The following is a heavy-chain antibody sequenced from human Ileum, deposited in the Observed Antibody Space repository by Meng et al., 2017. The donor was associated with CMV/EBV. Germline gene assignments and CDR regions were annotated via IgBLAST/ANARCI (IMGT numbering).Heavy chain of an antibody. D-gene: IGHD3-10*01. CDR1: GFTFSCYS. CDR2: ISSSSSSI. J-gene: IGHJ5*02. Sequence: AFGFTFSCYSMNWVRQAPGKGLEWVSSISSSSSSIYYADSVKGRFTISRDNAKNSLYLQMNSLRAEDTAVYYCASANSGSYNNWFDPWGQGTLVTVSS. V-gene: IGHV3-21*01. CDR3: ASANSGSYNNWFDP.